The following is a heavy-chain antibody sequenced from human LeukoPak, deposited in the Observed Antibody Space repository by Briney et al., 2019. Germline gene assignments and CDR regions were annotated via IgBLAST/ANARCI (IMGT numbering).Heavy chain of an antibody. Sequence: GASLKISYKGSGSRFTSYCIGWVRPLAGKGLEWMGIIYPGDSDTRYSPSFQGQVTISADKSSSTAYLQWSSLKASDTAMYYCARHSGYYGSGSYFFYFQHWGQGTLVTVSS. V-gene: IGHV5-51*01. CDR3: ARHSGYYGSGSYFFYFQH. CDR2: IYPGDSDT. J-gene: IGHJ1*01. CDR1: GSRFTSYC. D-gene: IGHD3-10*01.